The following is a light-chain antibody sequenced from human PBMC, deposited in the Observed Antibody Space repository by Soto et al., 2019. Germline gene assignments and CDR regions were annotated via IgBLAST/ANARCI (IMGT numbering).Light chain of an antibody. CDR2: GAS. Sequence: EIVLTQSPATLSLSPVERATLSCRASQSVSSYLAWYQQRPGQAPRLLIYGASSRATGVPARFSGSGSGTEFTLTISSLQSEDFAVYYCQQYNDWPLTFGGGTKVDI. J-gene: IGKJ4*01. CDR3: QQYNDWPLT. V-gene: IGKV3-15*01. CDR1: QSVSSY.